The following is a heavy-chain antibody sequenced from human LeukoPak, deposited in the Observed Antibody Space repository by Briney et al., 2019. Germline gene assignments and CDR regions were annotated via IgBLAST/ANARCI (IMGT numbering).Heavy chain of an antibody. Sequence: PGGSLRLSCAASGFTFSSYEMNWIRQAPGKGLEWVSYISSSGSTIYYADSVKGRLTISRDNAKNSLYLQMNSLRAEDTAVYYCARALQSNTRGFDYWGQGTLVTVSS. D-gene: IGHD4-11*01. V-gene: IGHV3-48*03. CDR1: GFTFSSYE. CDR2: ISSSGSTI. J-gene: IGHJ4*02. CDR3: ARALQSNTRGFDY.